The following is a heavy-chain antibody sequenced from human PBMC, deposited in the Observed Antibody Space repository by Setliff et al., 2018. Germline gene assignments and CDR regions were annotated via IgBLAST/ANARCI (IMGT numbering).Heavy chain of an antibody. V-gene: IGHV4-39*07. D-gene: IGHD6-19*01. CDR3: ARAISGWYSAHYYYMDV. J-gene: IGHJ6*03. CDR1: GDSINSYPYY. CDR2: IYYTSGST. Sequence: KPSETLSLTCTVSGDSINSYPYYWGWIRQPPGKGLEWIGNIYYTSGSTNYNPSLKSRVTISVDASKNQLSLNLRSVTAADTAVYYCARAISGWYSAHYYYMDVWGKGTKVTVSS.